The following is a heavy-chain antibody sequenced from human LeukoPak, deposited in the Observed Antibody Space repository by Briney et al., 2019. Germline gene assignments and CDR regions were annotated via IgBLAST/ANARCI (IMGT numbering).Heavy chain of an antibody. CDR3: ARSPGGNARTWLDY. Sequence: ASVTVSFRASGYTFTNDALHWVRQAPGQRREWVGWTNVATGNTRFSQDFQGRPTITIDTSASTGYMELSSLRSEDTAVYYCARSPGGNARTWLDYWGQGTLVTVSS. V-gene: IGHV1-3*02. CDR2: TNVATGNT. CDR1: GYTFTNDA. D-gene: IGHD2-8*02. J-gene: IGHJ4*02.